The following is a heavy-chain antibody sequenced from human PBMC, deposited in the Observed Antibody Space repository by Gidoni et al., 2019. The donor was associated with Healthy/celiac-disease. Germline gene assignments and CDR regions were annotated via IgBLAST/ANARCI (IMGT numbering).Heavy chain of an antibody. D-gene: IGHD3-10*01. V-gene: IGHV3-48*03. CDR1: GFTFSSYE. CDR2: ISSSGSTI. Sequence: EVQLVESGGGLVQPGGSLRLSCAASGFTFSSYEMNWVRQAPGKGLEWVSYISSSGSTIYYADSVKGRFTISRDNAKNSLYLQMNSLRAEDTAVYYCARDEYYGSGSYKRFDYWGQGTLVTVSS. J-gene: IGHJ4*02. CDR3: ARDEYYGSGSYKRFDY.